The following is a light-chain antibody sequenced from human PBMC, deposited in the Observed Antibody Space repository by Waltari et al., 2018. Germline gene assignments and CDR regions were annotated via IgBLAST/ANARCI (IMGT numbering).Light chain of an antibody. CDR3: CSYAGSPYV. V-gene: IGLV2-11*01. CDR1: SRDVGSYNY. CDR2: DVS. J-gene: IGLJ1*01. Sequence: QSALTQPRSVSGSPGQSVTISCTGTSRDVGSYNYVSWYQQHPGKAPKLMIYDVSKRPSGVPDRFSASKSGNTASLTISGLLAEDEADYYCCSYAGSPYVFGTGTQVTVL.